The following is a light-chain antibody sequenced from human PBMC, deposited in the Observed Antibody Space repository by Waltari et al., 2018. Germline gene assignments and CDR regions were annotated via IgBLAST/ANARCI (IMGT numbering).Light chain of an antibody. V-gene: IGKV3-20*01. J-gene: IGKJ5*01. CDR2: GAS. CDR1: QTLSNTY. Sequence: EIVLTQSPGTLSLAPGERATLTCRSRQTLSNTYLARYQQKPGQPPRLLIYGASSRATGISDRFSGSGSGTDFTLTISRLEPEDFAVYYCQQYGSLFGPGTRLEIK. CDR3: QQYGSL.